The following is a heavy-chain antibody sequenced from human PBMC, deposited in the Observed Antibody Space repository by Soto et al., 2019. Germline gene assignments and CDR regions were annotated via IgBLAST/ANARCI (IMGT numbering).Heavy chain of an antibody. CDR3: AVVGGYNYGNDAFDV. J-gene: IGHJ3*01. CDR1: GHTLNDLS. V-gene: IGHV1-24*01. D-gene: IGHD5-18*01. CDR2: FNPEEEET. Sequence: ASVKVSFKVSGHTLNDLSIHWVRQAPGKGLEWMGGFNPEEEETIYAQKFQGRVTMTEDTTTETAYMELSYLRSDDTAVYYCAVVGGYNYGNDAFDVWGQGTVVTVS.